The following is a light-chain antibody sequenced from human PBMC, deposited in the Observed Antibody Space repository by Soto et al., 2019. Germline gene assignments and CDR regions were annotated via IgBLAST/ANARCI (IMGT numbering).Light chain of an antibody. V-gene: IGKV3-15*01. CDR3: QQYNNWWT. Sequence: VMTQSPATLSLSPGERATLSCTASQSINSNLAWYQQRPGQAPRLLIYGASTRATGIPARFSGSGSGTEFTLTISSLQSEDFAVYYCQQYNNWWTFGQGTKVDI. J-gene: IGKJ1*01. CDR2: GAS. CDR1: QSINSN.